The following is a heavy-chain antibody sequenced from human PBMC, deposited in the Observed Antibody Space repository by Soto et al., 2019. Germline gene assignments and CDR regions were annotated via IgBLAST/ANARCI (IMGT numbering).Heavy chain of an antibody. CDR1: GGSVTSYH. CDR2: ISYTGSA. V-gene: IGHV4-59*02. CDR3: ARVNYGDYYYGMDV. J-gene: IGHJ6*02. D-gene: IGHD4-17*01. Sequence: PSETLSLTCVVSGGSVTSYHWSWIRQPPGKGLEWIGYISYTGSANYNASLKSRLTISVDTSKNQFSLKLSSVTAADTALYYCARVNYGDYYYGMDVWGQGTTVTVSS.